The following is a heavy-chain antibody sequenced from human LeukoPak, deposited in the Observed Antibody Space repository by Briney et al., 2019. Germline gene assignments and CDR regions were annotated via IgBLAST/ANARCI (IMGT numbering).Heavy chain of an antibody. CDR1: GYTFTSYY. V-gene: IGHV1-46*01. CDR2: INPSGGST. CDR3: ARARYYGSGSRVWFDP. J-gene: IGHJ5*02. D-gene: IGHD3-10*01. Sequence: ASVKVSCKASGYTFTSYYMHWVRQAPGQGLEWMGIINPSGGSTSYAQKFQGRVTMTRDMSTSTVYMELSSLRSEDTAVYYCARARYYGSGSRVWFDPWGQGTLVTVSS.